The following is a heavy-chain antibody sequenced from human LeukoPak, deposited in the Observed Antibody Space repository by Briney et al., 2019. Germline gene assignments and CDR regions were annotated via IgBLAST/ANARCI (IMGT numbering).Heavy chain of an antibody. J-gene: IGHJ4*02. CDR1: GYSSTSYW. CDR3: ARHEVTHSGYDSGFDY. V-gene: IGHV5-51*01. CDR2: IYPGDSDT. D-gene: IGHD5-12*01. Sequence: GESLKISCKGSGYSSTSYWIGWVRQMPGKGLEWMGIIYPGDSDTRYSPSFQGQVTISADKSISTAYLQWSSLKASDTAMYYCARHEVTHSGYDSGFDYWGQGTLVTVSS.